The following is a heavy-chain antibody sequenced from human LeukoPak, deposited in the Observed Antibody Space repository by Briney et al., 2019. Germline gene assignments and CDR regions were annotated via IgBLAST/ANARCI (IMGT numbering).Heavy chain of an antibody. V-gene: IGHV3-23*01. CDR2: ISGSGGST. CDR1: GFTFSSYA. CDR3: AKGYSSSRYAFDI. D-gene: IGHD6-13*01. Sequence: GGSLRLSCAASGFTFSSYATSWVRQAPGKGLEWVSAISGSGGSTYYADSVKGRFTISRDNSKNTLYLQMNSLRAEDTAVYYCAKGYSSSRYAFDIWGQGTMVTVSS. J-gene: IGHJ3*02.